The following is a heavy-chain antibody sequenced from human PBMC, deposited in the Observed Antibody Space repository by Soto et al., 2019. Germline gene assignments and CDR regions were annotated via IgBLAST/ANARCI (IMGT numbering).Heavy chain of an antibody. V-gene: IGHV3-23*01. J-gene: IGHJ1*01. Sequence: EVQLLESGGGLVQPGGSLRLSCAASGFTFSSYAMSWVRQAPGKGLEWVSAISGSGGSTYYADSVKGRFTISRDNSKNTQYLQMNSLRAEDTAVYYCAAAGTPRYFQHWGQGTLVTVSS. CDR1: GFTFSSYA. D-gene: IGHD6-13*01. CDR3: AAAGTPRYFQH. CDR2: ISGSGGST.